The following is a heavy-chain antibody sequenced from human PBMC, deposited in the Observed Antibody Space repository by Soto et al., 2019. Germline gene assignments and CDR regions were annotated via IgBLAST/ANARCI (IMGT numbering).Heavy chain of an antibody. V-gene: IGHV3-73*01. CDR3: TRREEQQPYYYYYYMDV. J-gene: IGHJ6*03. Sequence: EVQLVESGGGLVQPGGSLKLSCAASGFTFSGSAMHWVRQASGKGLEWVGRIRSKANSYATAYAASVKGRFTISRDDSKNTAYLQMNSLKTEDTAVYYCTRREEQQPYYYYYYMDVWGKGTTVTVSS. CDR1: GFTFSGSA. CDR2: IRSKANSYAT. D-gene: IGHD6-13*01.